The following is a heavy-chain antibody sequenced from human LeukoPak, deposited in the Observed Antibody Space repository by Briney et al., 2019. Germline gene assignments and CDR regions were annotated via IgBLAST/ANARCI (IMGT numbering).Heavy chain of an antibody. CDR1: GGSFSGYY. CDR2: INHSGST. J-gene: IGHJ6*02. Sequence: SETLSLTCAVYGGSFSGYYWSWIRQPPGKGLEWIGEINHSGSTNYNPSLKSRVTISVDTSKNQFSLKLSSVTAADTAVYYCARRNSGIVVVPAPSIYYYGMDVWGQGTTVTVSS. CDR3: ARRNSGIVVVPAPSIYYYGMDV. V-gene: IGHV4-34*01. D-gene: IGHD2-2*01.